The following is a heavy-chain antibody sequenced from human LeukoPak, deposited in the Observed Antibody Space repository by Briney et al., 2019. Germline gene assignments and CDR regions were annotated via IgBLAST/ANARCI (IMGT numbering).Heavy chain of an antibody. D-gene: IGHD4-17*01. J-gene: IGHJ4*02. CDR3: ARDRYGAYDFDS. CDR2: ISSSSSFI. Sequence: GGSLRLSCAGSGFNFSSYSMSWVRQAPWKGLEFVSSISSSSSFIYYADSVKGRFTISRDNAKKSLSLQMNSLRVEDTAIYYCARDRYGAYDFDSWGQGTLVTVSS. V-gene: IGHV3-21*01. CDR1: GFNFSSYS.